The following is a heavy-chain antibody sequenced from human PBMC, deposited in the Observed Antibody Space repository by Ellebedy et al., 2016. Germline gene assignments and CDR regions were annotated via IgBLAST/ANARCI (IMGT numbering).Heavy chain of an antibody. CDR1: GFTFTNYG. V-gene: IGHV3-33*01. CDR2: IWYDGSKK. Sequence: GESLKISXAASGFTFTNYGMHWVRQAPGKGPEWVAGIWYDGSKKYYADSVKGRFTISRDDSKNTVYLQMNSLRSEDTAVYYCARDYCSTSSCFDYWGQGTLVIVSS. J-gene: IGHJ4*02. CDR3: ARDYCSTSSCFDY. D-gene: IGHD2-15*01.